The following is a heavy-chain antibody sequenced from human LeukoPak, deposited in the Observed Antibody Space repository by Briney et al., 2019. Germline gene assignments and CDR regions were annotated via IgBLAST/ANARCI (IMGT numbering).Heavy chain of an antibody. D-gene: IGHD3-22*01. Sequence: AGGSLRLSCTTSGFIFSSFGMHWVRQAPGKGLEWMAVIWYDGTSKYSVDSVKGRFTISRDNSKNTLYLQMNSLSAEDTAIYYCARSRNYYDSGDYRRDFDYWGQGTLVTVSS. V-gene: IGHV3-33*01. CDR1: GFIFSSFG. J-gene: IGHJ4*02. CDR3: ARSRNYYDSGDYRRDFDY. CDR2: IWYDGTSK.